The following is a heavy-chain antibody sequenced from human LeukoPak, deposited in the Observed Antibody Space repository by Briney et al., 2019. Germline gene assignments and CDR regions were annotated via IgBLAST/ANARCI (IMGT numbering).Heavy chain of an antibody. J-gene: IGHJ4*02. D-gene: IGHD3-10*01. CDR1: GFTFSSYW. Sequence: GGSLRLSCAVSGFTFSSYWMHWVRQAPGTGLVWVSRINSDGSSTIYADSVQGRFTISRDNAKNTLYLQMNSLRAEDTAVYFCTRGTGSYYSLGYWGQGTLVTVSS. CDR3: TRGTGSYYSLGY. CDR2: INSDGSST. V-gene: IGHV3-74*01.